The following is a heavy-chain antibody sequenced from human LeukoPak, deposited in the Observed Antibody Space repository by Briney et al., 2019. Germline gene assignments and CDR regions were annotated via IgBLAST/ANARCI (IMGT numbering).Heavy chain of an antibody. CDR3: ARDDRLWGYFDY. J-gene: IGHJ4*02. V-gene: IGHV3-53*01. CDR2: IYSGGST. CDR1: GFTLISNY. Sequence: QTGGSLRLSCAASGFTLISNYMSWVRQAPGKGLEWVSVIYSGGSTYYADSVKGRFTISRDNSKNTLYLQMNSLRAEDTAVYYCARDDRLWGYFDYWGQGTLVTVSS. D-gene: IGHD3-16*01.